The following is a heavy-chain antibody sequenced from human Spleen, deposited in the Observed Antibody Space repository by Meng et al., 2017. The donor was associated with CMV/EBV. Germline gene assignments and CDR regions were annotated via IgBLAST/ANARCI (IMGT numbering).Heavy chain of an antibody. J-gene: IGHJ5*02. CDR3: ARKPGVNGRGVDR. D-gene: IGHD1-14*01. V-gene: IGHV1-2*02. CDR2: INLKSGGS. CDR1: GYTFTDYY. Sequence: KASGYTFTDYYIHWVRQAPGQGLEWMGLINLKSGGSHYAQKFQGRVTMTRDTSISTAYMDLNRLKSDDTAVYYCARKPGVNGRGVDRWGQGTLVTVSS.